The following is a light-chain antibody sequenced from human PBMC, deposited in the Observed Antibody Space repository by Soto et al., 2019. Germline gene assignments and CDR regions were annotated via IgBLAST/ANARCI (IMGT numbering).Light chain of an antibody. Sequence: QTASVSGSPGQSITISCTGTSTDVGAYNYVCWYQQVPGKAPKLIIYEVSNRPSGVSDRFSGSKSGNTASLTISGLQTEDEGDYYCSSFTATSPVVFGGGTKLTVL. CDR3: SSFTATSPVV. V-gene: IGLV2-14*01. J-gene: IGLJ3*02. CDR2: EVS. CDR1: STDVGAYNY.